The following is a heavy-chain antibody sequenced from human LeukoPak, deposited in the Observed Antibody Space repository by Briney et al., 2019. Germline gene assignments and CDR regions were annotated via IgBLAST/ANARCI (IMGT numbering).Heavy chain of an antibody. CDR3: ARDLVTVTKGFDI. J-gene: IGHJ3*02. CDR1: DDSLSSHY. D-gene: IGHD4-17*01. Sequence: SETLSLTCAVSDDSLSSHYWTWIRQPPGKGLEWIGYISYIGSTNYNPSLKSRVTIPIDTSKNQFSLKLRSVTAADTAVYYCARDLVTVTKGFDIWGQGTMVSVSS. V-gene: IGHV4-59*11. CDR2: ISYIGST.